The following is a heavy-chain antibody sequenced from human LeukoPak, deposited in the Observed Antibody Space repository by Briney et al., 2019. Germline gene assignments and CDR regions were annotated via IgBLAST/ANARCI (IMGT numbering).Heavy chain of an antibody. CDR3: ARDWAGGYGDY. J-gene: IGHJ4*02. V-gene: IGHV1-69*06. D-gene: IGHD5-12*01. CDR2: IIPIFGTA. Sequence: ASVKVSCKASGGTFSSYAISWVRQAPGQGLEWMGGIIPIFGTANYAQKFQGRVTITADKSTSTAYMELSSLRSDDTAVYYCARDWAGGYGDYWGQGTLVTVSS. CDR1: GGTFSSYA.